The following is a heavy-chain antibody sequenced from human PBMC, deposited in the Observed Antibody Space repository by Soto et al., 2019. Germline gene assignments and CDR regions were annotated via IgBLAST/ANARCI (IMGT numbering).Heavy chain of an antibody. D-gene: IGHD1-1*01. CDR1: GGTFSSYL. CDR3: ARANWNGSFDF. CDR2: IIPIFETT. V-gene: IGHV1-69*13. Sequence: SVKDSCKVSGGTFSSYLFNWVRQAPGQGLEWMGGIIPIFETTHYAQKFQGRLTITADDSSTTASMDLTSLTSADTAIYYCARANWNGSFDFWGQGTPVTVSS. J-gene: IGHJ4*02.